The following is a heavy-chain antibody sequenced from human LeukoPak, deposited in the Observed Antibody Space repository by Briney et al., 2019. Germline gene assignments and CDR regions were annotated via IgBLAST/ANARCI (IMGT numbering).Heavy chain of an antibody. CDR1: GFTFSSYS. Sequence: PGESLRLSCAASGFTFSSYSMNWVRQAPGKGLAWVSYISSSISTIYYADSVKGRFTISRDNAKNSPYLQMNSLRAEDTAVYYCARDRTVTDAFDIWGQGTMVTVSS. CDR2: ISSSISTI. V-gene: IGHV3-48*01. D-gene: IGHD4-17*01. J-gene: IGHJ3*02. CDR3: ARDRTVTDAFDI.